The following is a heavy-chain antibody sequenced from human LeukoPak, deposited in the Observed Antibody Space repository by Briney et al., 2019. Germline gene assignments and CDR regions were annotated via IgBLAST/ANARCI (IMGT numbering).Heavy chain of an antibody. Sequence: GGSQRLSCAASGFTFSSYSMNWVRQAPGKGLEWVSYISSSSSYIYYADSVKGRFTISRDNAKNSLYLQMNSLRAEDTAVYYCATFPIVVALSGFDYWGQGTLVTVSS. D-gene: IGHD2-2*01. CDR1: GFTFSSYS. J-gene: IGHJ4*02. CDR2: ISSSSSYI. CDR3: ATFPIVVALSGFDY. V-gene: IGHV3-21*05.